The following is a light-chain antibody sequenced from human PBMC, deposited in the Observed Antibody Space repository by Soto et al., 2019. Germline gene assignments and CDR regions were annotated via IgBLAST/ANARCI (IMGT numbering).Light chain of an antibody. J-gene: IGKJ1*01. CDR1: QSISSR. V-gene: IGKV1-5*03. CDR2: KAS. CDR3: QQYNSYSWT. Sequence: DIQMTQSPSTLSASVGDRVTITCRASQSISSRLAWYQQKPGKAPKLLIYKASRLASGVPSRFGGSGSGTEFTLTISSLQPDDFATYYCQQYNSYSWTFGQGTKVDIK.